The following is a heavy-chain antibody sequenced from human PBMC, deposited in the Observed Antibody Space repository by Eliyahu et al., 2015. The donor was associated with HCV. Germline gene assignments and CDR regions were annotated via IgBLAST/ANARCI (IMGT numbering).Heavy chain of an antibody. CDR2: ISFDGSTQ. Sequence: QVQLVESGGGVVQPGRSLRLSCAASGFTFSDYTVHWVRQTPGEGLVWVALISFDGSTQHYADSVKGRFTISRDNSKNTLYLQMNSLRPDDTAVYYCARDNWGSPFGYWGQGTLVAVSS. CDR1: GFTFSDYT. J-gene: IGHJ4*02. V-gene: IGHV3-30-3*01. D-gene: IGHD7-27*01. CDR3: ARDNWGSPFGY.